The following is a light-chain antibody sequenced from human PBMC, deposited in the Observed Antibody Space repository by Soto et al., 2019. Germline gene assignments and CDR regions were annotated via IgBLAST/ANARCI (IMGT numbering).Light chain of an antibody. CDR3: SSYISSSSSVV. CDR1: SSDVGSNNR. J-gene: IGLJ2*01. CDR2: EVS. Sequence: QSALTQPPSVSGSPGQSVTISCTGSSSDVGSNNRVSWYQQPPGTAPKFIIYEVSNRPSGVPDRFSGSKSGNTASLTISGLQAEDEAEYYCSSYISSSSSVVFGGGTKLTVL. V-gene: IGLV2-18*02.